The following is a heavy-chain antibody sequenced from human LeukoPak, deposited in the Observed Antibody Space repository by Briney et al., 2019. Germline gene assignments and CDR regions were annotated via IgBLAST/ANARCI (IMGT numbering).Heavy chain of an antibody. CDR3: ARDGAFRGVGMDV. CDR1: GFTFSSYE. CDR2: ISSSGSTI. V-gene: IGHV3-48*03. Sequence: GGSLRLSCAASGFTFSSYEMNWVRQAPGKGLEWVSYISSSGSTIYYADSVKGRFTISRDNARNTLYLQMNSLRAEDTAVYYCARDGAFRGVGMDVWGQGTTVTVSS. J-gene: IGHJ6*02. D-gene: IGHD3-16*01.